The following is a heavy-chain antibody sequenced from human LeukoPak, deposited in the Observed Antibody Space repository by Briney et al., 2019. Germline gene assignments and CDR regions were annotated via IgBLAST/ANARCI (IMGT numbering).Heavy chain of an antibody. CDR1: GCSISSYY. D-gene: IGHD3-16*02. CDR2: IYYSGST. V-gene: IGHV4-59*08. J-gene: IGHJ4*02. Sequence: SETLSLTCTVSGCSISSYYWSWIRQPPGKGLEWIGYIYYSGSTNYNPSLKSRVTISVDTSKNLFSLKLSSVTAADTAVYYCARHSRIMITFGGVIVPFFDYWGQGTLVTVSS. CDR3: ARHSRIMITFGGVIVPFFDY.